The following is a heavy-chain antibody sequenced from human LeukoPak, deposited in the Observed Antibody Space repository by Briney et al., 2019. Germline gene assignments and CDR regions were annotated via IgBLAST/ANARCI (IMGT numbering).Heavy chain of an antibody. D-gene: IGHD6-19*01. V-gene: IGHV3-30-3*01. CDR2: ISYDGSNK. J-gene: IGHJ4*02. CDR1: GFSFSSYA. Sequence: TGGSLRLSCAASGFSFSSYAMSWVRQAPGKGLEWVAVISYDGSNKYYADSVKGRFTISRDNSKNTLYLQMNSLRAEDTAVYYCARAPGRIRAVADYWGQGTLVTVSS. CDR3: ARAPGRIRAVADY.